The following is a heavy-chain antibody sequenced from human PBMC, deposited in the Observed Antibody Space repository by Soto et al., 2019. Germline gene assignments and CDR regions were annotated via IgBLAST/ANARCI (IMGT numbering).Heavy chain of an antibody. CDR2: IHSGGGST. CDR3: AQRALGTTSFYFNY. D-gene: IGHD4-17*01. V-gene: IGHV3-23*01. CDR1: GFIFGTYA. J-gene: IGHJ4*02. Sequence: EVQLLESGGGLIQPGGSLRLSCAASGFIFGTYAMSWVRQAPGRGLEWVSTIHSGGGSTWYADSVKGRFTISRDNSKNTLYLQINSLRAEDTAVYYCAQRALGTTSFYFNYWGQGTLVTVSS.